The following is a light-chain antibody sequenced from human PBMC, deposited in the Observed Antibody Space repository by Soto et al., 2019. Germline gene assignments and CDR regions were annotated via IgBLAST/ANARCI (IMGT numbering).Light chain of an antibody. CDR3: QQYDSLPYT. Sequence: EIQMTQSPSSLSASLGDRVTITCQASQDINDYSNWYQQKPGKAPRLLIYGAFFLEVGVPSRFSGSGSRTHFTLTISGLQPEDVATYYCQQYDSLPYTFGQGTRLEIK. J-gene: IGKJ2*01. CDR1: QDINDY. V-gene: IGKV1-33*01. CDR2: GAF.